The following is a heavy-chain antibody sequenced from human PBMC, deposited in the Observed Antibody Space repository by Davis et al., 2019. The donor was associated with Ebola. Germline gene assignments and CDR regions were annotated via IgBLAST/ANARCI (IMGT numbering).Heavy chain of an antibody. V-gene: IGHV3-23*01. CDR1: GFTFSSYA. Sequence: GGSLRLSCAASGFTFSSYAVSWVRQAPGKGLEWVSGISGSGGHTYYAGSVKGRFSISRDNSKNTLYLQMNNLRVEDTAVYYCAASSGWFAPFDFWGQGTMVTVSS. D-gene: IGHD6-19*01. J-gene: IGHJ3*01. CDR3: AASSGWFAPFDF. CDR2: ISGSGGHT.